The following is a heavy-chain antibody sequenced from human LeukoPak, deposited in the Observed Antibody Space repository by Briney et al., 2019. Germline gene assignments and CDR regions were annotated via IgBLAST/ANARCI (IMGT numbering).Heavy chain of an antibody. V-gene: IGHV1-8*03. D-gene: IGHD5-18*01. CDR3: ARIGYSYGHDAFDI. CDR2: MNPNSGNT. CDR1: GYTFTSYD. J-gene: IGHJ3*02. Sequence: ASVKVSCKASGYTFTSYDINWVRQATGQGLEWMGWMNPNSGNTGNAQKFQGRVTITRNTSISTAYMELSSLRSEDTAVYYCARIGYSYGHDAFDIWGQGTMVTVSS.